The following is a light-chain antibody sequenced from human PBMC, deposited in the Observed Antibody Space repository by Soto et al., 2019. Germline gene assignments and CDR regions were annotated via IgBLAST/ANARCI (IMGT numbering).Light chain of an antibody. V-gene: IGLV1-44*01. CDR3: AAWDDSRNGPV. CDR1: SSNIGSNT. CDR2: IDN. J-gene: IGLJ2*01. Sequence: QSVLTQPPSASGTPGQRVTISCSGRSSNIGSNTENWYQQLPGTAPKLFTYIDNQRPSGVPDRFSGSKSGTSASLAISGLQSDDEAEYYCAAWDDSRNGPVFGGGTKRTFL.